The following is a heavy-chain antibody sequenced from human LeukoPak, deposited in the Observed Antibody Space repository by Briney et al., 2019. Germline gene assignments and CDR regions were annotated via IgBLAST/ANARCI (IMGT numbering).Heavy chain of an antibody. Sequence: GGSVRLSCAASGFTFDDYAMHWVRQAPGKGLEWVSLISGDGGSTYYADSVKGRFTISRDNSKSSLYLQMNSLRTEDTALYYCAKGSGDGYNRSPMDFDYWGQGTLVTVSS. J-gene: IGHJ4*02. CDR1: GFTFDDYA. CDR3: AKGSGDGYNRSPMDFDY. CDR2: ISGDGGST. D-gene: IGHD5-24*01. V-gene: IGHV3-43*02.